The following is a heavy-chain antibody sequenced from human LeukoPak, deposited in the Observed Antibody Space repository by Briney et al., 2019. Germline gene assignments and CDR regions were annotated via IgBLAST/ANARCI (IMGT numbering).Heavy chain of an antibody. D-gene: IGHD5-18*01. J-gene: IGHJ5*02. V-gene: IGHV4-4*07. CDR1: GGSISSYY. CDR2: IYTSGST. CDR3: ARGPFGYSYGPTRGGFDP. Sequence: PSETLSLTCTVSGGSISSYYWSWIRQPAGKGLEWIGRIYTSGSTNYNPSLKSRVTMSVDTSKNQFSLKLSSVTAADTAVYYCARGPFGYSYGPTRGGFDPWGQGTLVTVSS.